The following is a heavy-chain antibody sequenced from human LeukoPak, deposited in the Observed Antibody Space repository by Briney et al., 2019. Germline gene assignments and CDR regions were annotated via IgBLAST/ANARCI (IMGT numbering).Heavy chain of an antibody. D-gene: IGHD3-10*01. Sequence: ASVKVSCKASGYTFTGYYMHWVRQAPGQGLEWMGWINLNSGGTNYAQKFQGRVTMTRDTSISTAYMELSRLRSDDTAVYYCARDLYYGSGSCSSYYYYYMDVWGKGTTVTISS. V-gene: IGHV1-2*02. CDR1: GYTFTGYY. J-gene: IGHJ6*03. CDR3: ARDLYYGSGSCSSYYYYYMDV. CDR2: INLNSGGT.